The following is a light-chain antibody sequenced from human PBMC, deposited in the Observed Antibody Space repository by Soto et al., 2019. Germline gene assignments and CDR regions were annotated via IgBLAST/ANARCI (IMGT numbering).Light chain of an antibody. CDR2: KAS. CDR1: QSISSW. V-gene: IGKV1-5*03. Sequence: DIQMTQSPSTLSASVGDRVTITCRASQSISSWLAWYQQKPGKAPKLLIYKASSLESGVPSRFSRSGSGTEFTLTISSLQIDDFASYYCQQYNSYPFIFGPGTKVDIK. J-gene: IGKJ3*01. CDR3: QQYNSYPFI.